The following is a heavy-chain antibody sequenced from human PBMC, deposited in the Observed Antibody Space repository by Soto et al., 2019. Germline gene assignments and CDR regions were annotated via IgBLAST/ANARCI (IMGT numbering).Heavy chain of an antibody. Sequence: LETLSLTCTVSGGSISSYYWSWIRQPPGKGLEWIGYIYYSGSTNYNPSLKSRVTISVDTSKNQFSLKLSSVTAADTAVYYCARLERLGAFDIWGQGTMVTVSS. CDR3: ARLERLGAFDI. V-gene: IGHV4-59*08. J-gene: IGHJ3*02. CDR1: GGSISSYY. D-gene: IGHD1-1*01. CDR2: IYYSGST.